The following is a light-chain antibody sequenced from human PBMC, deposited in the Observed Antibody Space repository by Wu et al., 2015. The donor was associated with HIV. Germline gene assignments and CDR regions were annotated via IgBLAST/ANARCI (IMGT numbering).Light chain of an antibody. CDR2: DAS. CDR3: QQYGSSPR. CDR1: QSVSIY. V-gene: IGKV3-11*01. J-gene: IGKJ5*01. Sequence: EIVLTQSPATLSLPPGEKATLSCRASQSVSIYLAWYQQKPGQVPRLLIQDASNRATGIPARFSGSGSGTDFALTISSLEPEDFAVYYCQQYGSSPRFGQGTRLEIK.